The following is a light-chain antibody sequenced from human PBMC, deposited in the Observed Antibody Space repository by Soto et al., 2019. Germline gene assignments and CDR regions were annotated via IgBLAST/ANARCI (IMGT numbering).Light chain of an antibody. V-gene: IGKV3-20*01. Sequence: EIVLTQSPGTLSLSPGQRATLSCRASQRLDGSVLAWYQQKPGQAPRLLIYGASSRATGIPDRFSGSGSETDFTLTISRLEPEDFAVYYCQQYSSSPLITFGQGTRLEIK. J-gene: IGKJ5*01. CDR3: QQYSSSPLIT. CDR1: QRLDGSV. CDR2: GAS.